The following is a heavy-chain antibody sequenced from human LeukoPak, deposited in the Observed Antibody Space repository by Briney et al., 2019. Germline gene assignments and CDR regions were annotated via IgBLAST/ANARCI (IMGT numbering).Heavy chain of an antibody. CDR2: NSGSGGTS. Sequence: GGSLRLSCVASGFTFTSYAMSWVRQAPGKGLEWVSVNSGSGGTSYYADSVKGRFTISRDNSKNTLYLQMNRLRGEDTAVYYCARDWVAGRPCDYWGQGTLVTVSS. D-gene: IGHD2-15*01. J-gene: IGHJ4*02. CDR3: ARDWVAGRPCDY. V-gene: IGHV3-23*01. CDR1: GFTFTSYA.